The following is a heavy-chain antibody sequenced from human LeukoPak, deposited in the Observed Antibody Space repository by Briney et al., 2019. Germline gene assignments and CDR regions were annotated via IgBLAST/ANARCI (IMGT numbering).Heavy chain of an antibody. J-gene: IGHJ4*02. V-gene: IGHV1-2*02. CDR1: GYTFTGYY. CDR2: INPNSGGT. D-gene: IGHD2-2*01. Sequence: VASVKVSCKASGYTFTGYYMHWVRQAPGQGLEWMGWINPNSGGTNYAQKFQGRVTMTRDTSTSIAYMELSRLRSDDTAVYYCARVGGEGYCSSTSCYDYWGQGTLVTVSS. CDR3: ARVGGEGYCSSTSCYDY.